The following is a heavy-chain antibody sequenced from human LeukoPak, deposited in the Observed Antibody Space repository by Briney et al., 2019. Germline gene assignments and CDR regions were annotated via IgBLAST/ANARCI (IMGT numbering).Heavy chain of an antibody. CDR1: GASISSSNW. CDR3: ARELVAMLSADYGMDV. J-gene: IGHJ6*02. V-gene: IGHV4-4*02. D-gene: IGHD2-8*01. CDR2: IHHSGST. Sequence: SGTLSLTCSASGASISSSNWWSWVRQPPGKGLEWIGEIHHSGSTNYNPSLKSRVTISVDKSKNHFSLKLSSVTAADTAVYYCARELVAMLSADYGMDVWGQGTTVTVSS.